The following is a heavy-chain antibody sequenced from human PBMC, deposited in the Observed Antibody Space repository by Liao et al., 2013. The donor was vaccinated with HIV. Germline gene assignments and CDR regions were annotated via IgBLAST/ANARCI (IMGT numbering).Heavy chain of an antibody. D-gene: IGHD3-3*01. Sequence: QLQLQESGPGLVKPSETLSLTCTVSGGSISSSSYYWGWIRQPPGKGLEWIGSIYTSGSTNYNPSLKSRVTMSIDTSTNQFSLKLSSVTAADTAVYYCARGTIFGPDYWGQGTLVTVSS. CDR1: GGSISSSSYY. J-gene: IGHJ4*02. CDR2: IYTSGST. CDR3: ARGTIFGPDY. V-gene: IGHV4-39*07.